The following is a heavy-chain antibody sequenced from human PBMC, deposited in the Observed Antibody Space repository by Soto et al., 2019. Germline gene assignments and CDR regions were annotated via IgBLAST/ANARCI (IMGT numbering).Heavy chain of an antibody. CDR2: ISDSSTDT. V-gene: IGHV3-11*06. J-gene: IGHJ6*02. Sequence: GGSLRLSCAASGFTFSDYYMSWIRQAPGKGLEWLSYISDSSTDTHYADSVKGRFTISRDNAKNSLYLQMNSLRDEDTAVYYCARDLPPMDVWGQGTTVTVSS. CDR1: GFTFSDYY. CDR3: ARDLPPMDV.